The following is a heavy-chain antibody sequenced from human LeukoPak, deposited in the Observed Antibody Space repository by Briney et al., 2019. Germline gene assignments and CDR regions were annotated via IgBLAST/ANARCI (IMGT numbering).Heavy chain of an antibody. Sequence: PGGSLRLSCAASGFTFSSYGMHWVRQAPGKGLEWVAVISYDGSNKYYADSVKGRFTISRDNSKNTLYLQMNSLRAEDTAVYYCAKGSVNGIAAAGRGAYWGQGTLVTVSS. V-gene: IGHV3-30*18. CDR1: GFTFSSYG. CDR3: AKGSVNGIAAAGRGAY. D-gene: IGHD6-13*01. CDR2: ISYDGSNK. J-gene: IGHJ4*02.